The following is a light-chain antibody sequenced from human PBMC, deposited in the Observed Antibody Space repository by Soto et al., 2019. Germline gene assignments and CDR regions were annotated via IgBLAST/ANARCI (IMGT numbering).Light chain of an antibody. Sequence: DIQMTQSPSTLSASVGDRVTLTCRASQSVTDWLAWYQQKPGEAPKVLIYKASNLESGVPSRFSGSGFGTEFTLTISRLQPDDSAVYYCHQYNTFPPYPFGQGTKLEI. CDR2: KAS. J-gene: IGKJ2*01. CDR3: HQYNTFPPYP. CDR1: QSVTDW. V-gene: IGKV1-5*03.